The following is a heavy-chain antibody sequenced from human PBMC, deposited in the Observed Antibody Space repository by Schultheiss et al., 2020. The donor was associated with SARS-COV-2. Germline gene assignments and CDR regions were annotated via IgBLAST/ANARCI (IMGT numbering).Heavy chain of an antibody. Sequence: GSLRLSCAASGFTFSSYAMHWVRQAPGKGLEWVAVISYDGSNKYYADSVKGRFTISRDDAKNSLYIEGNSLRAEDTAVYYCARATVVPAAMGYYYYMDVWGKGTTVTVSS. CDR2: ISYDGSNK. CDR3: ARATVVPAAMGYYYYMDV. J-gene: IGHJ6*03. D-gene: IGHD2-2*01. CDR1: GFTFSSYA. V-gene: IGHV3-30*14.